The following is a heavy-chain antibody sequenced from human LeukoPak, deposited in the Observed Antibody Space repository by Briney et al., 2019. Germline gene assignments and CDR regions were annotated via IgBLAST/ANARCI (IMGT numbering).Heavy chain of an antibody. CDR3: ARAEGYGGELDS. J-gene: IGHJ4*02. CDR1: GFTFSTYA. CDR2: IPYDGSNK. V-gene: IGHV3-30*04. D-gene: IGHD4-23*01. Sequence: PGGSLRLSCAASGFTFSTYAMHWVRQAPGKGLGWVAVIPYDGSNKYYADSVKGRFTISRENSKNRLYLQMNSLRAEDTAVYYCARAEGYGGELDSWGQGTLVTVSS.